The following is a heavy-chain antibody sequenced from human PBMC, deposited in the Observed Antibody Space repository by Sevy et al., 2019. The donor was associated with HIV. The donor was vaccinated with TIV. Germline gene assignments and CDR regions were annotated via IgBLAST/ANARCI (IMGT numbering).Heavy chain of an antibody. CDR2: IYDSGST. CDR3: ARDSMAGRKFDY. J-gene: IGHJ4*02. D-gene: IGHD6-19*01. Sequence: SETLSLTCAVSGGSISSSNWWSWVRQPPGKGLEWIGEIYDSGSTNYNPSLKSRVTISVDKSKNQFSLKLSSVTAADTAVYYCARDSMAGRKFDYWGQGTLVTVSS. CDR1: GGSISSSNW. V-gene: IGHV4-4*02.